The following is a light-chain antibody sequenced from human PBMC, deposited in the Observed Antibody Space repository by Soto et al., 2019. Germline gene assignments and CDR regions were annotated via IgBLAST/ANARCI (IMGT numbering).Light chain of an antibody. V-gene: IGKV1-8*01. CDR1: QGISSY. Sequence: AIRMTQSPSSLSASTGDRVTITCRPSQGISSYLAWYQQKPGKAPKLLIYAASTLQSGVPSRFSGSGSGTDSTLTISCLQSEDLATYYCQQYYSYPQTFGQGTKVDIK. J-gene: IGKJ1*01. CDR2: AAS. CDR3: QQYYSYPQT.